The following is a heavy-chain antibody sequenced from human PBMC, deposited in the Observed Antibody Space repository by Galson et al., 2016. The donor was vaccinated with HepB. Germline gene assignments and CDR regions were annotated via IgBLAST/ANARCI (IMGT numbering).Heavy chain of an antibody. V-gene: IGHV5-51*01. CDR3: ARHECRGSDCFSAYDF. J-gene: IGHJ3*01. CDR2: VYPGNSEI. D-gene: IGHD2-21*02. Sequence: QSGAEVKKPGEPLKISCKGSGYRFANYWIGWVRQMPGKGLESMGIVYPGNSEIRYSPSFQGQVTISADKSITTVYLQWNSLKASDSAIYYCARHECRGSDCFSAYDFWGQGTVVTVSS. CDR1: GYRFANYW.